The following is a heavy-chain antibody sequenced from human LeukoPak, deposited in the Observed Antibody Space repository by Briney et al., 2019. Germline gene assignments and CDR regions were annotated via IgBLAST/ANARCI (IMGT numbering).Heavy chain of an antibody. J-gene: IGHJ4*02. V-gene: IGHV4-39*01. CDR1: GGSISSSSYY. Sequence: SETLSLTCTVSGGSISSSSYYWGWIRQPPGKGLEWIGSIYYSGSTYYNPSLKSRVTISVDTSKNQFSLKLSSVTAADTAVYYCARLGVAGKYYFDYWGRGTLVTVSS. CDR2: IYYSGST. D-gene: IGHD6-19*01. CDR3: ARLGVAGKYYFDY.